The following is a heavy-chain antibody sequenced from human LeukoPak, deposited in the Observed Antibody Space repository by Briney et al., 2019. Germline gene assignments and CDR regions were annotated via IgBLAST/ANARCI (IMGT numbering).Heavy chain of an antibody. CDR3: ARDLGSGLDY. Sequence: PGGSLRLSCAASGFTFSNYAMSWVRQAPGKGLEWVSAISGSGGSTYYADSVKGRFTISRDNTNNILYLQMNSLRAEDTAVYYCARDLGSGLDYWGQGTLVTVSS. CDR1: GFTFSNYA. J-gene: IGHJ4*02. V-gene: IGHV3-23*01. D-gene: IGHD3-10*01. CDR2: ISGSGGST.